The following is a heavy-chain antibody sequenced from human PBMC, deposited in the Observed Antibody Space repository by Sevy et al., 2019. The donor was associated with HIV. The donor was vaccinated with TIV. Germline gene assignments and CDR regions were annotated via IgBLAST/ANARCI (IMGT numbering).Heavy chain of an antibody. CDR2: LSFGCGKI. CDR3: AREGCSRPHDY. V-gene: IGHV3-23*01. D-gene: IGHD2-8*01. J-gene: IGHJ4*02. CDR1: GFAFYEYS. Sequence: GGSLRLSCAASGFAFYEYSMSWIRQAPGKGLEWVATLSFGCGKINYADSVKGRFTISRDNSKNSFYLQMDSLGVEDTALYYCAREGCSRPHDYWGQGTRVTVSS.